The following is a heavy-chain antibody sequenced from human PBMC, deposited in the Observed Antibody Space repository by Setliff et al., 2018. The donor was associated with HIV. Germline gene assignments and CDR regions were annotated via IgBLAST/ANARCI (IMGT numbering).Heavy chain of an antibody. Sequence: ASVKVSCKASGYTFTSKHINWVRQATGQGLEWLGWMDPSSAATGYAQKFQGGVTLTRDTSINTAYMELSSLTSDDTAVYYCARGVGAAGDYWGQGTQVTVSS. J-gene: IGHJ4*02. CDR1: GYTFTSKH. V-gene: IGHV1-8*01. D-gene: IGHD1-26*01. CDR3: ARGVGAAGDY. CDR2: MDPSSAAT.